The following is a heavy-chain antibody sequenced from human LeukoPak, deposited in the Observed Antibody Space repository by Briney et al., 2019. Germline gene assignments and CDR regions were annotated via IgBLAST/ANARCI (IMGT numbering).Heavy chain of an antibody. CDR2: IYYSGST. CDR3: ARTRVALTTVVTPGWFDP. Sequence: SETLSLTCTVSGGSISSYYWSWIRQPPGKGLEWIGYIYYSGSTNYNPSLKSRVTISVDTSKNQFSLKLSSVTAADTAVYYCARTRVALTTVVTPGWFDPWGQGTLVTVSS. J-gene: IGHJ5*02. V-gene: IGHV4-59*01. CDR1: GGSISSYY. D-gene: IGHD4-23*01.